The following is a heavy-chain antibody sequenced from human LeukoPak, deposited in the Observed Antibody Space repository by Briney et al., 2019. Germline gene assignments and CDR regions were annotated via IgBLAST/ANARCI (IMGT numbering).Heavy chain of an antibody. CDR1: GGSISSYY. CDR3: ARQARYCSSTSCYANGMDV. Sequence: PSETLSLTCTVSGGSISSYYWSWIRQPPGKGLEWIGYIYYSGSTNYNPSLKSRVTIPVDTSKNQFSLKLSSVTAADTAVYYGARQARYCSSTSCYANGMDVWGQGTTVTVSS. CDR2: IYYSGST. D-gene: IGHD2-2*01. J-gene: IGHJ6*02. V-gene: IGHV4-59*08.